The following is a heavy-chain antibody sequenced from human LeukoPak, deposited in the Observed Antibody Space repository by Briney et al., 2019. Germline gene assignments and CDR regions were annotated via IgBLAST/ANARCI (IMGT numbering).Heavy chain of an antibody. Sequence: GGSLRLSCTASGFSFSGHWMHWARQLPGKGLVWVSRISPTGSTTSYADSVKGRFTVSRDNAKNTLYLQVNNLRAEDTAVYYCAKRLAVAALDYWGQGTLVTVSS. J-gene: IGHJ4*02. V-gene: IGHV3-74*01. CDR1: GFSFSGHW. D-gene: IGHD6-19*01. CDR2: ISPTGSTT. CDR3: AKRLAVAALDY.